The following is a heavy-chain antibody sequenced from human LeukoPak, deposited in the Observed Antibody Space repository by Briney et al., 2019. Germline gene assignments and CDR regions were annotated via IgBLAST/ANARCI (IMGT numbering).Heavy chain of an antibody. CDR3: ARGMGYGAGTVYYYYYMDV. V-gene: IGHV4-34*01. J-gene: IGHJ6*03. D-gene: IGHD3-10*01. CDR1: GGSFSGYY. CDR2: INHSGST. Sequence: PSETLSLTCAVYGGSFSGYYWSWIRQPPGKGLEWIGEINHSGSTNYNPSLKSRVTISVDTSKNQFSLKLSSVTAADTAVYYCARGMGYGAGTVYYYYYMDVWGKGTTVTVSS.